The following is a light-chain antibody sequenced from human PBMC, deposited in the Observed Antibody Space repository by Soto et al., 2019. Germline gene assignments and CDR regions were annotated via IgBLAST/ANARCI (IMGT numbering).Light chain of an antibody. J-gene: IGKJ4*01. CDR2: DAS. Sequence: EVELTQSPGTLSLSPGERATLSCRASQSVSSSHLAWYQQKPGQAPRLLIYDASNRATGIPARFSGSGSGTDFTLTISSLEPEDSAVYYCQQHTNWPLTFGGGTKVDIK. CDR1: QSVSSSH. V-gene: IGKV3D-20*02. CDR3: QQHTNWPLT.